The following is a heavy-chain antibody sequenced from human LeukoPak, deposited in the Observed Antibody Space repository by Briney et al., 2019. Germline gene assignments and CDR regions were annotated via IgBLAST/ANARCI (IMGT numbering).Heavy chain of an antibody. J-gene: IGHJ4*02. D-gene: IGHD1-14*01. CDR3: ARDSGIRGSYYFDS. Sequence: GGSLRLSCAASGFTFSDCWMSWVHHAPGKGLEWVANIKQDGSEKYYVDSVKVRFTISRDNAKNSLYLQMNSLRAEDTAVYYCARDSGIRGSYYFDSWGQGTLVTVSS. CDR1: GFTFSDCW. V-gene: IGHV3-7*01. CDR2: IKQDGSEK.